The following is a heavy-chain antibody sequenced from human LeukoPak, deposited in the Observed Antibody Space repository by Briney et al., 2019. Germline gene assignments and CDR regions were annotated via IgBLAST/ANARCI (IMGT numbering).Heavy chain of an antibody. CDR3: ARADVLLWFGELLYNWFDP. V-gene: IGHV4-34*01. CDR1: GGSFSGYY. J-gene: IGHJ5*02. D-gene: IGHD3-10*01. CDR2: INHSGST. Sequence: PSETLSLTCAVYGGSFSGYYWSWIRQPPGKGLEWIGEINHSGSTNYNPSLKSRVTISVDTSKNQFSLKLSSVTAADTAVYYCARADVLLWFGELLYNWFDPWGQGTLVTVSS.